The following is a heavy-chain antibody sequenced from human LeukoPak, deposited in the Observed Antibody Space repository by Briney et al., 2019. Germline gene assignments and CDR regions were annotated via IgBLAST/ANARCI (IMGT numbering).Heavy chain of an antibody. J-gene: IGHJ3*02. V-gene: IGHV1-69*02. D-gene: IGHD6-19*01. CDR1: GGTFSSYT. Sequence: SVKVSCKASGGTFSSYTISWVRQAPGQGLEWMGRIIPILGIANYAQKFQGRITITADKSTSTAYMELSSLRSEDTAVYYCADGYSSGQDAFDIWGQGTMVTVSS. CDR2: IIPILGIA. CDR3: ADGYSSGQDAFDI.